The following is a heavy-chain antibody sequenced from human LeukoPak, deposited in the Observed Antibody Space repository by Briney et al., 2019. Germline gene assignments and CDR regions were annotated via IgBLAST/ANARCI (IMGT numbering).Heavy chain of an antibody. Sequence: SETLSLTCTVSGGSISSYYWSWLRQPPGKGLEWIGYIYYSGSTNYNPSLKSRVTISVDTSKNQFSLKLSSVTAADTAVYYCARDLGTTGGRYYFDYWGQGTLVTVSS. V-gene: IGHV4-59*01. D-gene: IGHD4-17*01. J-gene: IGHJ4*02. CDR3: ARDLGTTGGRYYFDY. CDR2: IYYSGST. CDR1: GGSISSYY.